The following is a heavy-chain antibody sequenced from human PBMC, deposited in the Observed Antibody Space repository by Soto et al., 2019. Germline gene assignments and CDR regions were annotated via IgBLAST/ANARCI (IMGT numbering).Heavy chain of an antibody. CDR1: GFTFSPYS. D-gene: IGHD6-19*01. Sequence: GGSLRLSCAASGFTFSPYSMNWVRQAPGRGLEWVAFISGSGSPIYYADSVEGRFTISRDNAKNSLYLQMNSLRDEDTAVYYCAKQLRGSGWYPLDSWGQGTPVTVS. CDR2: ISGSGSPI. CDR3: AKQLRGSGWYPLDS. J-gene: IGHJ4*02. V-gene: IGHV3-48*02.